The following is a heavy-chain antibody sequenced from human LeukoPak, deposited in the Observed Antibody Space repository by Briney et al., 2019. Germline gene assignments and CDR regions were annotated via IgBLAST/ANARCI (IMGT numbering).Heavy chain of an antibody. J-gene: IGHJ4*02. CDR1: GGSFSGYY. D-gene: IGHD3-22*01. Sequence: SETLSLTCAVYGGSFSGYYWSWIRQPPGKGLEWIGEINHSGSTNYNPSLKGRVTISVDTSKNQFSLKLSSVTAADTAVYYCARSPYYYDSSGYLSGLNYWGQGTLVTVSS. CDR3: ARSPYYYDSSGYLSGLNY. CDR2: INHSGST. V-gene: IGHV4-34*01.